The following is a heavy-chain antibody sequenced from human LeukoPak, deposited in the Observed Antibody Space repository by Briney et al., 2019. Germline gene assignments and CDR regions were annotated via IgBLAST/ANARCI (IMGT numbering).Heavy chain of an antibody. J-gene: IGHJ4*02. Sequence: GGSLRLSCAASGSTFSNAWMSWVRQASGKGLEWVGRIKSKTDGGTTDYAAPVKGRFTISRDDSKNTLYLQMNSLKTEDTAVYYCTTDPGYSYGFFDYWGQGTLVTVSS. CDR2: IKSKTDGGTT. CDR3: TTDPGYSYGFFDY. D-gene: IGHD5-18*01. V-gene: IGHV3-15*01. CDR1: GSTFSNAW.